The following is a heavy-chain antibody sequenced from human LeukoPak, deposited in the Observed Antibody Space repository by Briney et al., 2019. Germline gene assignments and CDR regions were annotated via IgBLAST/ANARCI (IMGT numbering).Heavy chain of an antibody. D-gene: IGHD3-22*01. Sequence: SETLSLTCAVYGGSFSGYYWNWIRQPPGEGLEWIGEINHSGSTNYNPSLKSRVTISVDTSKNQFSLKLSSVTAADTAVYYCARDPSGYFNYWGQGTLATVSS. CDR1: GGSFSGYY. J-gene: IGHJ4*02. V-gene: IGHV4-34*01. CDR3: ARDPSGYFNY. CDR2: INHSGST.